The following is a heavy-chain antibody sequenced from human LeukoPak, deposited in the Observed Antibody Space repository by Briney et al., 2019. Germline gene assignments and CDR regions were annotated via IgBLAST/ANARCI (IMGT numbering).Heavy chain of an antibody. Sequence: SVKVSCKASGGTFSSYAISWVRQAPGQGLEWMGGIIPIFGTANYAQKFQGRATITVDESTSTAYMELSSLRSEDTAVYYCARDGKAATDAFDIWGQGTMVTVSS. CDR1: GGTFSSYA. CDR2: IIPIFGTA. J-gene: IGHJ3*02. V-gene: IGHV1-69*13. D-gene: IGHD2-15*01. CDR3: ARDGKAATDAFDI.